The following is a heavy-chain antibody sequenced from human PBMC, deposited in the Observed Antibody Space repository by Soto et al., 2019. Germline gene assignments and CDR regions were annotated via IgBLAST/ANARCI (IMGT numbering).Heavy chain of an antibody. CDR2: IYYSGST. V-gene: IGHV4-59*01. Sequence: ETLSLTCTVSGGSISSYYWSWIRQPPGKGLDWIGYIYYSGSTNYNPSLKSRVTISVDTSKNQFSLKLSSVTAADTAVYYCAREVIAVAGDDYYYYYGMDVWGQGTTVTVSS. J-gene: IGHJ6*02. D-gene: IGHD6-19*01. CDR3: AREVIAVAGDDYYYYYGMDV. CDR1: GGSISSYY.